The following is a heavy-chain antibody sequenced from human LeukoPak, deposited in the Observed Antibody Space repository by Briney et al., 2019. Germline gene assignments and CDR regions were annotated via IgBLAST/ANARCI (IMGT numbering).Heavy chain of an antibody. J-gene: IGHJ4*02. D-gene: IGHD2-21*02. CDR1: GFTFSSYS. V-gene: IGHV3-23*01. Sequence: GGSLRLSCAASGFTFSSYSISWVRQAPGKGLHWVSLISGAGNTYYAASVTGRFTISRDNSKTTLYLQMNSLRAEDTAVYYCAKESRHCGGDCFSLLDCWGQGTLVTVSS. CDR3: AKESRHCGGDCFSLLDC. CDR2: ISGAGNT.